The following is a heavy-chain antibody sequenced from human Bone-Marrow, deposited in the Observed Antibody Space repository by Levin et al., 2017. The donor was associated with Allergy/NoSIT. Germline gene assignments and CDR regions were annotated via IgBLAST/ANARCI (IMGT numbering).Heavy chain of an antibody. CDR3: AREPSDYYDDYMDG. CDR1: GGSISSGSYY. V-gene: IGHV4-61*02. J-gene: IGHJ6*03. CDR2: IYTSGST. Sequence: SETLSLTCTVSGGSISSGSYYWSWIRQPAGKGLEWIGRIYTSGSTNYNPSLKSRVTISVDTSKNQFSLKLSSVTAADTAVDYCAREPSDYYDDYMDGWGKGTTVTVSS.